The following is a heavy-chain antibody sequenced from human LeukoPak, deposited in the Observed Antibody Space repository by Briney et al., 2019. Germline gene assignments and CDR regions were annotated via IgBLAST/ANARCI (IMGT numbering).Heavy chain of an antibody. CDR2: IDTSGST. V-gene: IGHV4-4*07. CDR1: GGSISSYS. Sequence: PSETLSLTCTVSGGSISSYSWSWIRQPAGKGLEWIGRIDTSGSTNYNPSLKSRVTMSLDTSKNQFSLKLSSVTAADTAVYYCASYASYHDAFDIWGQGTMVTVSS. CDR3: ASYASYHDAFDI. J-gene: IGHJ3*02. D-gene: IGHD2-2*01.